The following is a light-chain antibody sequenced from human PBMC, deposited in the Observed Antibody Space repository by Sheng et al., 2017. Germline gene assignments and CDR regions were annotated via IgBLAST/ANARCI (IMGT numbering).Light chain of an antibody. J-gene: IGKJ3*01. V-gene: IGKV3-15*01. CDR2: GAS. Sequence: EIVMTQSPATLSVSPGERATLSCRASQSVSSNLAWYQQKPGQAPRLLIYGASTRATGIPARFSGSGSGTEFTLTISSLQSEDFAVYFCQHYGSSGTFGPGTTV. CDR1: QSVSSN. CDR3: QHYGSSGT.